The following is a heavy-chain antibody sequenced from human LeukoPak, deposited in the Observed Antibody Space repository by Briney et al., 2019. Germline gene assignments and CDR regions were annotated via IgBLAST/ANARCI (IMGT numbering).Heavy chain of an antibody. Sequence: SETLSLTCAVYGGSFSGYYWSWIRQPPGKGLEWIGEINHSGSTNYNPSLKSRVTISEDTSKNQFSLKLSSVTAADTAVYYCARGNYDFWSGYQHPEYYYGMDVWGQGTTVTVSS. CDR3: ARGNYDFWSGYQHPEYYYGMDV. V-gene: IGHV4-34*01. D-gene: IGHD3-3*01. CDR1: GGSFSGYY. J-gene: IGHJ6*02. CDR2: INHSGST.